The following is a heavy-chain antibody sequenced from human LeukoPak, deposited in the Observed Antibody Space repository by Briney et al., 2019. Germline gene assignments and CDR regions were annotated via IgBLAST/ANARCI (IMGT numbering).Heavy chain of an antibody. CDR3: AKPKGLRFLEWYTPDY. Sequence: GGSLRLSCAASGFTFSGYGMRWVRQAPGKGLEWVAFIRYDGSNKYYADSVKGRFTISRDNSKNTLYLQMNSLRAEDTAVYYCAKPKGLRFLEWYTPDYWGQGTLVTVSS. CDR1: GFTFSGYG. V-gene: IGHV3-30*02. D-gene: IGHD3-3*01. J-gene: IGHJ4*02. CDR2: IRYDGSNK.